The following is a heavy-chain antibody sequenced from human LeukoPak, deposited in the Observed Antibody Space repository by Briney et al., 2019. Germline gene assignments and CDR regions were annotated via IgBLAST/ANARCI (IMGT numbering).Heavy chain of an antibody. CDR3: AREADSSGWYGDAFDI. J-gene: IGHJ3*02. Sequence: PSETLSLTCTVSGGSISSYYWSWIRQPPGKGLEWIRYIYYSGSTNYNPSLKSRVTISVDTSKNQFSLKLSSVTAADTAVYYCAREADSSGWYGDAFDIWGQGTMVTVSS. V-gene: IGHV4-59*01. D-gene: IGHD6-19*01. CDR1: GGSISSYY. CDR2: IYYSGST.